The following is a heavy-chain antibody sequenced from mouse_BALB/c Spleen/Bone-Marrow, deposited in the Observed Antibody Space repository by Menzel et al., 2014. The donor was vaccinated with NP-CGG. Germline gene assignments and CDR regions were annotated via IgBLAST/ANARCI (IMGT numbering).Heavy chain of an antibody. CDR2: IYPGNSDS. CDR1: GYIFSTYW. Sequence: VQLQQSVTVLSRPGASVKMSCKASGYIFSTYWMHWVKQRPGQCLEWIGAIYPGNSDSSYNQKFEGKAKLTAVTSASTAYMELISLTHEDSAVYYCTRRGSSAFPYWGQGTLVTVSA. D-gene: IGHD1-1*01. CDR3: TRRGSSAFPY. V-gene: IGHV1-5*01. J-gene: IGHJ3*01.